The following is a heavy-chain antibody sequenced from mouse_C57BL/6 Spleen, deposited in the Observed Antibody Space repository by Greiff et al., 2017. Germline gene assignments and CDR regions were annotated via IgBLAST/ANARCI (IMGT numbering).Heavy chain of an antibody. CDR2: IYPGDGDT. V-gene: IGHV1-80*01. J-gene: IGHJ2*01. D-gene: IGHD1-3*01. CDR3: AREESSNFDY. Sequence: VKVVESGAELVKPGASVKISCKASGYAFSSYWMNWVKQRPGKGLEWIGQIYPGDGDTNYNGKFKGKATLTADKSSSTAYMQLSSLTSEDSAVYFCAREESSNFDYWGQGTTLTVAS. CDR1: GYAFSSYW.